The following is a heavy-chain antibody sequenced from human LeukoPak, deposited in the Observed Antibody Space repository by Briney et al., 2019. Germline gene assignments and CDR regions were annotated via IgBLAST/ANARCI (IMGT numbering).Heavy chain of an antibody. J-gene: IGHJ4*02. V-gene: IGHV3-7*01. CDR3: ARAGAAFAESVY. D-gene: IGHD3-3*01. CDR2: IDGDGSTE. CDR1: GFTLSSYW. Sequence: PGGSLRLSCVASGFTLSSYWMSWVRQAPGKGLEWVANIDGDGSTEAYVDSLKGRFTISRDNAKNSLYLQMNNLRVEDTAVYYCARAGAAFAESVYWGQGNLVTVSS.